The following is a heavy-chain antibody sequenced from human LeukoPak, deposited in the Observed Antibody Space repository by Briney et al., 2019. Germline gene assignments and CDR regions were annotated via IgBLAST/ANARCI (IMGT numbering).Heavy chain of an antibody. CDR2: ISAYNGNT. D-gene: IGHD6-19*01. CDR1: GYTFTSYG. J-gene: IGHJ4*02. CDR3: ARWSSGWYYFDY. V-gene: IGHV1-18*01. Sequence: ASVEVSCKASGYTFTSYGISWVRQAPGQGLEWMGWISAYNGNTNYAQKLQGRVTMTTDTSTSTAYMELRSLRSDDTAVYYCARWSSGWYYFDYWGQGTLVTVSS.